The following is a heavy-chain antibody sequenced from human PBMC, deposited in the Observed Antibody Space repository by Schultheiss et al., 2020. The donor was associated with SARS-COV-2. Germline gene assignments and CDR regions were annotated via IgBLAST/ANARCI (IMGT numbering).Heavy chain of an antibody. D-gene: IGHD2-15*01. CDR1: GFTDSSNY. V-gene: IGHV3-53*01. J-gene: IGHJ4*02. Sequence: GGSLRLSCAASGFTDSSNYMSWVRQAPGKGLEWVSVIYSGGSTYYADSVKGRFTISRDNSKNTLYLQMNSLRAEDTAVYYCARGPNCSGGSCYLYYFDYWGQGTLVTVSS. CDR2: IYSGGST. CDR3: ARGPNCSGGSCYLYYFDY.